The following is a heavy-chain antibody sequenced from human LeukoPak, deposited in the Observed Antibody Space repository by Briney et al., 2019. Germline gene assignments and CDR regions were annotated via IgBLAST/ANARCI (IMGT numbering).Heavy chain of an antibody. J-gene: IGHJ4*02. CDR3: SGDSRSLDY. D-gene: IGHD6-13*01. Sequence: SETLSLTCTVSGGSISSYYWSWIRQPPGKGLEWIGYIYYSGRTNYNPSLKSRVTISVDTSKNQFSLRLSSVTAADTAVYYCSGDSRSLDYWGQGTLVSVSS. CDR1: GGSISSYY. V-gene: IGHV4-59*01. CDR2: IYYSGRT.